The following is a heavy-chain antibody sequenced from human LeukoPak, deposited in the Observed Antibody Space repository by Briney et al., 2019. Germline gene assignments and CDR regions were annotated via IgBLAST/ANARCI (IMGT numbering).Heavy chain of an antibody. CDR3: AKDPYYDSSGYQKY. CDR1: GFTFSSYS. J-gene: IGHJ4*02. Sequence: GGSLRLSCAASGFTFSSYSMNWVRQAPGKGLEWVSAISGSGGSTYYADSVKGRFTISRDNSKNTLYLQMNSLRAEDTAVYYCAKDPYYDSSGYQKYWGQGTLVTVSS. V-gene: IGHV3-23*01. CDR2: ISGSGGST. D-gene: IGHD3-22*01.